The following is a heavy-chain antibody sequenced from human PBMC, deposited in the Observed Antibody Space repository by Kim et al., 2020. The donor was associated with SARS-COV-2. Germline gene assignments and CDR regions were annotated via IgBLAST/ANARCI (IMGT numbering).Heavy chain of an antibody. CDR1: GGSISSSNW. Sequence: SETLSLTCAVSGGSISSSNWWSWVRQPPGKGLEWIGEIYHSGSTNYNPSLKSRVTISVDKSKNQFSLKLSSVTAADTAVYYCAINVDTAMVLDHYGMDVWGQGTTVTVSS. J-gene: IGHJ6*02. CDR3: AINVDTAMVLDHYGMDV. D-gene: IGHD5-18*01. CDR2: IYHSGST. V-gene: IGHV4-4*02.